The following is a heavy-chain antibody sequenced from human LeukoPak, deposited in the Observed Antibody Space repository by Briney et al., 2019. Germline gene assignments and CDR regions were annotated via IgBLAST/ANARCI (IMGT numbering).Heavy chain of an antibody. V-gene: IGHV3-21*01. J-gene: IGHJ4*02. CDR2: ISSSSSYI. CDR3: ARDSYYDILTGYLRYFDY. D-gene: IGHD3-9*01. Sequence: PGGSLGLSCAASGFTFSSYSINWVRQAPGKGLEWVSSISSSSSYIYYADSVKGRFTISRDNAKNSLYLQMNSLRAEDTAVYYCARDSYYDILTGYLRYFDYWGQGTLVTVS. CDR1: GFTFSSYS.